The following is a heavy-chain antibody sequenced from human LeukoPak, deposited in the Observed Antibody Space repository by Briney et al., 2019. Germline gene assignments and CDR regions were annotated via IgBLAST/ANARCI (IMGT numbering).Heavy chain of an antibody. CDR1: GGSISSSSYY. V-gene: IGHV4-39*07. D-gene: IGHD6-13*01. J-gene: IGHJ4*02. CDR2: IYHSGST. Sequence: SETLSLTCTVSGGSISSSSYYWSWIRQPAGKGLQWIGSIYHSGSTYYNPSLKSRVTISVATSKNQFSLKLNSVTAADTAVYYCARARPPGSSWYIDYWGQGTLVTVSS. CDR3: ARARPPGSSWYIDY.